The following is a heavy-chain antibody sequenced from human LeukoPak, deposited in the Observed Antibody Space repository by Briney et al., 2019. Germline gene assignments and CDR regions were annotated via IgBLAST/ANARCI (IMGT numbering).Heavy chain of an antibody. Sequence: GGSLRLSCAASGFTFTSYWMSWVRQAPGKGLEWVANKKQDGSEKYYVDSVKGRFTISRDNAKNSLYLQMNSPRAEDTAVYYCARVLSLGIDVYYGMDVWGQGTTLTVSS. D-gene: IGHD7-27*01. J-gene: IGHJ6*02. CDR2: KKQDGSEK. CDR1: GFTFTSYW. V-gene: IGHV3-7*01. CDR3: ARVLSLGIDVYYGMDV.